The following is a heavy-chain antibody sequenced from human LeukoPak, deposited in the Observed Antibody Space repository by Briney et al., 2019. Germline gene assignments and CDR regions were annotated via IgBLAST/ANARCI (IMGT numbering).Heavy chain of an antibody. CDR2: ISGGGGST. CDR3: AKATEAAGTNPDY. J-gene: IGHJ4*02. V-gene: IGHV3-23*01. CDR1: GFTFSSYA. D-gene: IGHD1/OR15-1a*01. Sequence: PGGSLRLSCAASGFTFSSYAMNWVRQAPGKGLEWVSAISGGGGSTYYTDSVKGRFTISRDNSKNTLFLQMNSLRAEDTAVYFCAKATEAAGTNPDYWGRGTLVTVSS.